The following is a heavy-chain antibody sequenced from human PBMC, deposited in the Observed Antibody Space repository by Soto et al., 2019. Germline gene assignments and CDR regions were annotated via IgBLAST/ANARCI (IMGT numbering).Heavy chain of an antibody. CDR2: IYPGDSDT. Sequence: PGESLKISCKGSGYSFTSYWIGWVRQMPGKGLEWMGIIYPGDSDTRYSPSFQGQVTISADKSISTAYLQWSSLKASDTAMYYCVRAYSSSRGYYYYGMDVWGQGTTVTVSS. D-gene: IGHD6-6*01. J-gene: IGHJ6*02. CDR3: VRAYSSSRGYYYYGMDV. V-gene: IGHV5-51*01. CDR1: GYSFTSYW.